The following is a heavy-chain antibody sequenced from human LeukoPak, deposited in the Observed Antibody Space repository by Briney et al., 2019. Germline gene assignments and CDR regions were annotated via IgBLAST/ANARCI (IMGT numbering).Heavy chain of an antibody. Sequence: SETLSLTCTVSGGSISSSSYYWGWIRQPPGKGLECIGSIYYSGSTYYNPSLKSRVTISVDTSKNQFSLKLSSVTAADTAVYYCARHSRELGELYDYWGQGTLVTVSS. D-gene: IGHD1-26*01. CDR2: IYYSGST. CDR1: GGSISSSSYY. CDR3: ARHSRELGELYDY. J-gene: IGHJ4*02. V-gene: IGHV4-39*01.